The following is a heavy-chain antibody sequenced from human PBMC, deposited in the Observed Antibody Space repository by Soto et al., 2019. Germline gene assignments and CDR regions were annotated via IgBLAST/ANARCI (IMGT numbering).Heavy chain of an antibody. CDR1: GGSISAYY. CDR3: ARALSSAAGLYFDY. V-gene: IGHV4-4*07. CDR2: VHATDGT. J-gene: IGHJ4*02. Sequence: ETLSLTCTVSGGSISAYYWSWTRQPAGKGMEWVGRVHATDGTNYNPSLKSRVTMSIDTSKNQFSLNLGSLTAADTAVYYCARALSSAAGLYFDYWGQGILVTVYS. D-gene: IGHD6-13*01.